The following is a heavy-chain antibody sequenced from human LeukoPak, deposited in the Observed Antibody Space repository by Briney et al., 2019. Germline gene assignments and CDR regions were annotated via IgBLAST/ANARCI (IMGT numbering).Heavy chain of an antibody. CDR3: ARDPSAVAANAYG. J-gene: IGHJ4*02. CDR1: GFTVSNNY. CDR2: IYSGGTT. Sequence: GGSLRLSCAASGFTVSNNYMNWVRQAPGKGLEWVSLIYSGGTTYYADSVKGRFTISRDHSKNTLYLQMNSLRAEDTAVYYCARDPSAVAANAYGWGQGTLVTVSS. V-gene: IGHV3-66*01. D-gene: IGHD6-25*01.